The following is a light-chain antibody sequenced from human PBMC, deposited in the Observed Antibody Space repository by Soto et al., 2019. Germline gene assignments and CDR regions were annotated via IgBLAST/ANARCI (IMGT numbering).Light chain of an antibody. V-gene: IGLV2-14*01. Sequence: QSALTQPASVSGSPGQSIAISCTGTSSDVGGYNYVSWYQQHPGKAPKLMVYDVSNRPSGVSNRFSGSKSGNTASLTISGXXXXDEADYYXSSYTSSSTYVXXXGTKLTVL. CDR3: SSYTSSSTYV. CDR1: SSDVGGYNY. CDR2: DVS. J-gene: IGLJ1*01.